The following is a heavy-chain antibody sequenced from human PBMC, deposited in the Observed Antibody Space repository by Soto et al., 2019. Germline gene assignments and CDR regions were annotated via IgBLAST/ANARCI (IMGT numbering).Heavy chain of an antibody. J-gene: IGHJ6*03. CDR1: GGSISSYY. Sequence: SETLSLTCTVSGGSISSYYWSWIRQPPGKGLEWIGYIYYSGNTNYNPSLKSRVTISVDTSKNQFSLKLSSVTAADTAVYYCARAESAYYDFWSGYRLRPIYYYMDVWGKGTTVTVSS. CDR2: IYYSGNT. V-gene: IGHV4-59*01. CDR3: ARAESAYYDFWSGYRLRPIYYYMDV. D-gene: IGHD3-3*01.